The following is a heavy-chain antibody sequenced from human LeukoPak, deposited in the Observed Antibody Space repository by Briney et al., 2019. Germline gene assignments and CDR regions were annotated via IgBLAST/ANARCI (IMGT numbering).Heavy chain of an antibody. J-gene: IGHJ3*02. CDR3: ARSTLRPYYYDSSGYFSAFDI. D-gene: IGHD3-22*01. CDR1: GGSFSGYY. CDR2: INHSGST. Sequence: SETLSLTCAVYGGSFSGYYWSWIRQPPGKGLEWIGEINHSGSTNYNPSLKSRVTVSVDTSKNQFSLKLSSVTAADTAVYYCARSTLRPYYYDSSGYFSAFDIWGQGTMVTVSS. V-gene: IGHV4-34*01.